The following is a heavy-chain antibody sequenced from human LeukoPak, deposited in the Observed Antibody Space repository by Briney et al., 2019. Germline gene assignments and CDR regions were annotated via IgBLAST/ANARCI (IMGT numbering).Heavy chain of an antibody. V-gene: IGHV3-74*01. CDR1: GFTFSSYL. J-gene: IGHJ4*02. D-gene: IGHD4/OR15-4a*01. CDR3: ARDLDYKLDY. Sequence: GGSLRLSCAASGFTFSSYLMHWVRQAPGNGLVWVSRINTDGSTTNYADSVKGRFTISRDNAKNTLYLQMHSLRVEDTAVYYCARDLDYKLDYWGQGTLVTVSS. CDR2: INTDGSTT.